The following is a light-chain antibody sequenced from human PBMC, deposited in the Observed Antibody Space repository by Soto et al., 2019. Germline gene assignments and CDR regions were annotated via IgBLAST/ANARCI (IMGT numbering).Light chain of an antibody. V-gene: IGKV3-20*01. Sequence: EIVLTQSPGTLSLSPGETATLSCGASQSVSSRLAWYQQKPGQAPRLLIYDASNRIFGIPDRFSGSGSGTDFTLTISILDPEDFAVYHCQQYGVLPYSFGQGTKLEIK. CDR3: QQYGVLPYS. J-gene: IGKJ2*01. CDR1: QSVSSR. CDR2: DAS.